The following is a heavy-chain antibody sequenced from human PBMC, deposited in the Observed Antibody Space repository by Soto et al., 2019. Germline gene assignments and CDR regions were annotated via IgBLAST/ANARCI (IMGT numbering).Heavy chain of an antibody. Sequence: QVQLVESGGGVVQPGRSLRLSCVASGFTFRSYGLHWVRQAPGKGLEWVAVTSYDGRNNYYADSVKGRFTISRDNSKNTLYLQMNSLRAEDTAVYYCATQIRYCTSTTCPPFYSGMDVWGQGTTVTVSS. CDR1: GFTFRSYG. D-gene: IGHD2-2*01. V-gene: IGHV3-30*03. CDR2: TSYDGRNN. CDR3: ATQIRYCTSTTCPPFYSGMDV. J-gene: IGHJ6*02.